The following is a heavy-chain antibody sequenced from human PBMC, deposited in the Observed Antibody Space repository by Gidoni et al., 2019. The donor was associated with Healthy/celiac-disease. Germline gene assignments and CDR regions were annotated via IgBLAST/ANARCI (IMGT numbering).Heavy chain of an antibody. Sequence: EVQMVESGGGLVQPGGSLRSSCEASGFPFDDYAMHWVRQAPGKGLEWVSGISWNSVSIGYADSVQCRFTISRDNAKNSLYLQMNSLRAEDTSLYYCAKGGITMYYFDYWGQGTLVTVSS. J-gene: IGHJ4*02. CDR2: ISWNSVSI. CDR3: AKGGITMYYFDY. D-gene: IGHD3-10*02. V-gene: IGHV3-9*01. CDR1: GFPFDDYA.